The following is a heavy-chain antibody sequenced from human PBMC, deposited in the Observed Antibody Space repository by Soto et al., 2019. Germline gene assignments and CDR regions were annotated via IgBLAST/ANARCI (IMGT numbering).Heavy chain of an antibody. Sequence: EVQLLESGGGLVQPGGSLRLSCAASGFTFSSYAMSWVRQAPGKGLEWVSAISGSGGSTYYADSVKGRFTISRDNSKNTLYLQMNSLRAEDTAVYYCAKPKDTQTAPGIAVAVGTWGQGTLVTVSS. V-gene: IGHV3-23*01. CDR1: GFTFSSYA. D-gene: IGHD6-19*01. CDR2: ISGSGGST. CDR3: AKPKDTQTAPGIAVAVGT. J-gene: IGHJ5*02.